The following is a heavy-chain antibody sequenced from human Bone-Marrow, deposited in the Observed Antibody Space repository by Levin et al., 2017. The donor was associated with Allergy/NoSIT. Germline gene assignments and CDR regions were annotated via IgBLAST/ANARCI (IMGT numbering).Heavy chain of an antibody. Sequence: PGGSLRLSCAASGFTMYSYYMTWVRQTPGKGLEWVSVLYSGESTNYADSVKGRFTVSRDNSKNTLYLQMTTVRVEDTAVYYCARGVDTPMGLQLLNAFDIWGQGTMVTVSS. CDR3: ARGVDTPMGLQLLNAFDI. V-gene: IGHV3-53*01. CDR2: LYSGEST. D-gene: IGHD5-18*01. CDR1: GFTMYSYY. J-gene: IGHJ3*02.